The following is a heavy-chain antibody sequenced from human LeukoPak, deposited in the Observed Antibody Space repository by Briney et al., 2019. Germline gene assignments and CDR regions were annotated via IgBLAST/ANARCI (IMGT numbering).Heavy chain of an antibody. J-gene: IGHJ4*02. CDR3: SCSPSGSYPDS. V-gene: IGHV6-1*01. D-gene: IGHD1-26*01. Sequence: SQTLSLTCAISGDSVSSNSAAWHWIRQSPSRGLEWPGRTYYRSKWYNDYAVSAKSRITINADTSKNQFSLQLNSVTPEDTAVYYCSCSPSGSYPDSWGQGTLVAVSS. CDR2: TYYRSKWYN. CDR1: GDSVSSNSAA.